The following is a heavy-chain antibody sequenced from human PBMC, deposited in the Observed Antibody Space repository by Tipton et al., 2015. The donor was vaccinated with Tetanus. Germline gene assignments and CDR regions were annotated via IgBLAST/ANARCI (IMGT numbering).Heavy chain of an antibody. V-gene: IGHV4-34*01. Sequence: TLSLTCAVYGGSFSGYYWSWIRQPPGKGLEWIGEINHSGSTNYNPSLKSRVTISVDTSKNQFSLKLSSVTAADTAVYYCARLRRSYYREYYYYGMDVWGQGTTVTVSS. CDR1: GGSFSGYY. J-gene: IGHJ6*02. D-gene: IGHD1-26*01. CDR2: INHSGST. CDR3: ARLRRSYYREYYYYGMDV.